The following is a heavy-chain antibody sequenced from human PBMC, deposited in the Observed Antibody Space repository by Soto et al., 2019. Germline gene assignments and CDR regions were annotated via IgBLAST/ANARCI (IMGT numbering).Heavy chain of an antibody. Sequence: GSLRLSCAASGFTFSSYSMNWVRQAPGKGLEWVSSISSSSSYIYYADSVKGRFTISRGNAKNSLYLQMNSLRAEDTAVYYCARDQIRINMTPDAFDIWGQGTMVTVSS. V-gene: IGHV3-21*01. J-gene: IGHJ3*02. CDR1: GFTFSSYS. D-gene: IGHD3-22*01. CDR2: ISSSSSYI. CDR3: ARDQIRINMTPDAFDI.